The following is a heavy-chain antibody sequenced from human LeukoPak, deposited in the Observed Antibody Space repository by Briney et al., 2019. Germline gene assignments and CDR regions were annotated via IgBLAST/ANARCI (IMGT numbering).Heavy chain of an antibody. Sequence: GGSLRLSCAASGFTFSNAWMSWVRQAPGKGLEWVGRIKSKTAGGTTDYAAPVKGRFTISRDDSKNTLYLQMNSLKTEDTAVYYCTTRGDLGAYDAFDIWGQGTMVTVSS. V-gene: IGHV3-15*01. CDR3: TTRGDLGAYDAFDI. CDR1: GFTFSNAW. CDR2: IKSKTAGGTT. D-gene: IGHD1-26*01. J-gene: IGHJ3*02.